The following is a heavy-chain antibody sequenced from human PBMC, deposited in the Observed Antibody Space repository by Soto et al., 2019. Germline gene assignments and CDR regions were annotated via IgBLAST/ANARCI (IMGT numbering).Heavy chain of an antibody. D-gene: IGHD4-4*01. V-gene: IGHV1-18*01. CDR1: GYTFTSYA. J-gene: IGHJ4*02. CDR2: INVNNGNT. CDR3: ARDGVAVTTGISGY. Sequence: ASVKVSCKASGYTFTSYAISWVRQAPGQGLEWMGWINVNNGNTKYAQKFLGRVTMTTDTSTSTVSMELRSLTSGDTAVYYCARDGVAVTTGISGYWGQGTLVTVSS.